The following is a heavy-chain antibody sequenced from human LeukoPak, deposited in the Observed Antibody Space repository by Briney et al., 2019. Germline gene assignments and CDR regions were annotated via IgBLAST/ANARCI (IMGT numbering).Heavy chain of an antibody. CDR1: GGSISSGGYY. CDR2: IYYSGST. CDR3: AKSTSCCYSWFDP. J-gene: IGHJ5*02. Sequence: SGTLSLTCTVSGGSISSGGYYWSWIRQHPGKGLEWIGYIYYSGSTYYNPSLKSRVTISVDTSKNQFSLKLSSVTAADTAVYYCAKSTSCCYSWFDPWGQGTLVTVSS. D-gene: IGHD2-2*01. V-gene: IGHV4-31*03.